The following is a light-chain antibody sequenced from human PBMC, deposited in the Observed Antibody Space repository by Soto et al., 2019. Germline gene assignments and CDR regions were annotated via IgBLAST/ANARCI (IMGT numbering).Light chain of an antibody. CDR1: QSVAPN. CDR3: QQRNNWPRT. J-gene: IGKJ2*01. V-gene: IGKV3-11*01. Sequence: EIVLTQSPVTLSLSPGERATLSSRASQSVAPNLAWYQPKPGQAPSLLMYDASNRAAGIPARFSGSGSGTDFTLTISTLEPEDFAVYYCQQRNNWPRTFGQGTKLEIK. CDR2: DAS.